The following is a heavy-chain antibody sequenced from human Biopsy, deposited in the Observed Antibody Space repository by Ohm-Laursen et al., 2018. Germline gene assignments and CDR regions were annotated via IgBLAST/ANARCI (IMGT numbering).Heavy chain of an antibody. CDR1: GESFSDYY. V-gene: IGHV4-34*01. CDR3: AREEGGLLPIRLTDF. CDR2: INHRGRS. Sequence: SETLSLTWEVSGESFSDYYWSWIRQSPGKGLEWIGEINHRGRSSYSPSLQSRVTISVDASKNQFSLNMKSVTAADTAVYFCAREEGGLLPIRLTDFWGPGMMVTVSS. D-gene: IGHD1-26*01. J-gene: IGHJ4*02.